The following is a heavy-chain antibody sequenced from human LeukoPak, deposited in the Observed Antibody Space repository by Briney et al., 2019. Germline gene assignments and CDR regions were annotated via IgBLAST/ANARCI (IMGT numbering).Heavy chain of an antibody. Sequence: SETLSLTCTVSGGSISTYYWIWIRQPPGKGLEWIGDIYYGGSTNYNPSLKSRVTISVDTSKNQFSLKLSSVTAADTAVYYCVRGTNWFDPWGQGTLVTVSS. D-gene: IGHD2-8*01. V-gene: IGHV4-59*01. CDR1: GGSISTYY. CDR3: VRGTNWFDP. CDR2: IYYGGST. J-gene: IGHJ5*02.